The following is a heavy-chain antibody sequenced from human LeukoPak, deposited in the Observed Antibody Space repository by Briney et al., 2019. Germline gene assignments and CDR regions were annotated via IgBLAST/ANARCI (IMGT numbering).Heavy chain of an antibody. CDR2: IYDSGST. J-gene: IGHJ3*02. CDR3: ASDPPFRYSSSWSPSAFGAFDI. CDR1: GGAISRGDYC. V-gene: IGHV4-30-4*01. D-gene: IGHD6-13*01. Sequence: SETLSLTCTVSGGAISRGDYCWSWVRQPPGKGLEWSGYIYDSGSTYYNPSLKSRVTISLDTSKHQFSLRLTSVADADTAVYYCASDPPFRYSSSWSPSAFGAFDIWGQGTMVTVSS.